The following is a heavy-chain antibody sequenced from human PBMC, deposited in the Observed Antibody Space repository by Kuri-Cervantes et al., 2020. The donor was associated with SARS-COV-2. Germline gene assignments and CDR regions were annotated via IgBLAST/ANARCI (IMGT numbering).Heavy chain of an antibody. Sequence: GGSLRLSCAASGFTFSSYSMNWVRQAPGKGLEWVSSISSSSSYIYYADSVKGRFTISRDNSKNTLYLQMNSLRAEGTAVYYCAKPATVTTRYWFDPWGQGTLVTVSS. J-gene: IGHJ5*02. CDR1: GFTFSSYS. V-gene: IGHV3-21*04. D-gene: IGHD4-11*01. CDR3: AKPATVTTRYWFDP. CDR2: ISSSSSYI.